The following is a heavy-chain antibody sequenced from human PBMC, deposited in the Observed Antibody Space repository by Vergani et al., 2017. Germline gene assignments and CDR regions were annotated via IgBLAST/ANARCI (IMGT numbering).Heavy chain of an antibody. D-gene: IGHD5-12*01. Sequence: QVQLVESGGGVVQPGRSLRLSCAASGFTFSSYGMHWVRQAPGKGLEWVAVISYDGSNKYYADSVKGRFTISRDNAKNSLYLQMNSLRAEDTAVYYCAGTIVAAPAWGQGTLVTVSS. CDR2: ISYDGSNK. V-gene: IGHV3-30*03. J-gene: IGHJ4*02. CDR3: AGTIVAAPA. CDR1: GFTFSSYG.